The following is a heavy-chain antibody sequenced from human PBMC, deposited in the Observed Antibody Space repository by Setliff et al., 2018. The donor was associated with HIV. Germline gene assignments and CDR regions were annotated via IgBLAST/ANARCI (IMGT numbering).Heavy chain of an antibody. V-gene: IGHV4-39*07. CDR2: IAYSGTT. CDR1: GGSVSSSTTYY. CDR3: ARGPPFAY. J-gene: IGHJ4*02. Sequence: KPSETLSLTCTVSGGSVSSSTTYYWGWIRQTPGKGLEWIADIAYSGTTMYTNYNPSLESRVIVSEDTSRDQFFLKLTSVTADDTAIYYCARGPPFAYWGQGLLVTVSS.